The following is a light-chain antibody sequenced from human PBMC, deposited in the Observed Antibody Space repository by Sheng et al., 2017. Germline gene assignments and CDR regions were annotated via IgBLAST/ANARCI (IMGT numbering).Light chain of an antibody. J-gene: IGLJ2*01. V-gene: IGLV3-1*01. Sequence: SYELTQPPSVSVSPGQTASITCSGHKLGDKFVSWYQQKPSQSPVLVIYQDSKRPSGIPERFSGSNSGNTATLTISGTQAMDEADYYCQSSDSGTVLFGGGTEADRP. CDR3: QSSDSGTVL. CDR2: QDS. CDR1: KLGDKF.